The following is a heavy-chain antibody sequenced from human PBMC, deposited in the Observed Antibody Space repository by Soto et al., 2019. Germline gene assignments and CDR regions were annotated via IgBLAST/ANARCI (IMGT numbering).Heavy chain of an antibody. J-gene: IGHJ6*02. CDR2: IFSNDEK. CDR1: GFSLSNARMG. Sequence: SGPTLVNPTETLTLTCTVSGFSLSNARMGVSWIRQPPGKALEWLAHIFSNDEKSYSTSLKSRLTISKDTSKSQVVLTMTNMDPVDTATYYCARTTLPAWIPGAYYYYYYGMDVWGQGTTVTVSS. D-gene: IGHD5-12*01. CDR3: ARTTLPAWIPGAYYYYYYGMDV. V-gene: IGHV2-26*01.